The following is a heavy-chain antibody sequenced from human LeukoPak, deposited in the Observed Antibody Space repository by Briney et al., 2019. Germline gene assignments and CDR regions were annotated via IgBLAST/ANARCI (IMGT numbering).Heavy chain of an antibody. CDR1: GGSISSSSYY. CDR2: TYYSGST. CDR3: ARRNGVVSGYNWFDP. V-gene: IGHV4-39*01. J-gene: IGHJ5*02. Sequence: SETLSLTCTVSGGSISSSSYYWGWIRQPPGKGLEWIGSTYYSGSTYYNPSLKSRVTISVDTSKNQFSLKLSSVTAADTAVYYCARRNGVVSGYNWFDPWGQGTLVTVSS. D-gene: IGHD3-3*01.